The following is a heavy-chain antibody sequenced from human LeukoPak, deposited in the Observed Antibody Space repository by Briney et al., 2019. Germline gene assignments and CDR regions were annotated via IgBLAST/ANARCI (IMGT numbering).Heavy chain of an antibody. CDR2: INPNSGGT. CDR3: ARGYSSSYDAFDI. Sequence: ASVKVSCKSSGYTFTSYYIHWVRQAPGQGLEWMGWINPNSGGTNYAQKFQGRVTMTRDTSISTAYMELSRLRSDDTAVYYCARGYSSSYDAFDIWGQGTMVTVSS. D-gene: IGHD6-13*01. CDR1: GYTFTSYY. V-gene: IGHV1-2*02. J-gene: IGHJ3*02.